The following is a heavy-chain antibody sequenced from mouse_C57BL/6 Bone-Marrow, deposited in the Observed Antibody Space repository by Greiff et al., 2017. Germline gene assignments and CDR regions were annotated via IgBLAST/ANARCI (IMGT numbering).Heavy chain of an antibody. CDR3: MGYYLPWCAY. CDR1: GFTFSSYA. D-gene: IGHD3-1*01. V-gene: IGHV5-9-1*02. Sequence: EVKLMASGEGLVKPGGSLKLSCAASGFTFSSYAMSWVRHTPEKRLEWVAYISSGGDYIYYADTVKGRFTISRNNARTTLYLQMSSLKSEDTAMYYCMGYYLPWCAYWGQGTLVTVSA. CDR2: ISSGGDYI. J-gene: IGHJ3*01.